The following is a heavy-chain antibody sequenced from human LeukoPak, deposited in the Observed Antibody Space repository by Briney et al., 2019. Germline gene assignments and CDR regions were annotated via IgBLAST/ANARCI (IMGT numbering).Heavy chain of an antibody. D-gene: IGHD1-1*01. V-gene: IGHV3-48*01. J-gene: IGHJ4*02. CDR2: IGIDSGNT. CDR3: ARDHNYAFDN. Sequence: GGSLRLSCTASGFPFIEYSMNWVRQVPGKGLEWISYIGIDSGNTKYADSVRVRFTISADKAKNSLYLQMNSLRVEYTAVYYCARDHNYAFDNWGQGTLVSVAS. CDR1: GFPFIEYS.